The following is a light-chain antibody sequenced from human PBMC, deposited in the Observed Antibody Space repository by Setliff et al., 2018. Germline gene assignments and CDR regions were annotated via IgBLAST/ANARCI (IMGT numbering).Light chain of an antibody. V-gene: IGKV1-12*01. Sequence: DIQMTQSPSSVSASVGDRVIITCRASQAIGSWLAWYQQKPGQAPRLLISAASNLKSGVPSRFGGSGSGTDFSLTIYGLQPEEFATYFCQQSFNFPVSFGGGTKV. CDR2: AAS. CDR3: QQSFNFPVS. CDR1: QAIGSW. J-gene: IGKJ4*01.